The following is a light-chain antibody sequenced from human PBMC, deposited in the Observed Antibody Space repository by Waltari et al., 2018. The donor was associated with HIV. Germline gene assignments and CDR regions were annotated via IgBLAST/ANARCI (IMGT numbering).Light chain of an antibody. Sequence: DIQMTQSPSSLSASLGDSIIITCRASQTISTYVNWYQHKPGRAPNLLIYAASSLHRGVPSRFSGSGSGTDFTLTINSLQAEDFATYYCQQSYSGLTFGPGTKVD. J-gene: IGKJ3*01. CDR3: QQSYSGLT. CDR2: AAS. V-gene: IGKV1-39*01. CDR1: QTISTY.